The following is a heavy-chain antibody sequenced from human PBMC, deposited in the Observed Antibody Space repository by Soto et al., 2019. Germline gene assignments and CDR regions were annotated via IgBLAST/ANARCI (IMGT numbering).Heavy chain of an antibody. CDR1: GGSISSGGYS. J-gene: IGHJ4*02. Sequence: TLSLTCAVSGGSISSGGYSCNWIRQPPGKGLEGIGYIYHSGSTYYNPSLESRVTISVDRSKNQFSLKLSSVTAADTAVYYCARGEVVALGYWGQGTLVTVSS. V-gene: IGHV4-30-2*01. CDR3: ARGEVVALGY. CDR2: IYHSGST. D-gene: IGHD2-15*01.